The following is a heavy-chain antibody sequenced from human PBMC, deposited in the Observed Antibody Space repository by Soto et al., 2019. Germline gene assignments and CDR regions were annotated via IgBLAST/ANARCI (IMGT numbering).Heavy chain of an antibody. V-gene: IGHV3-23*01. CDR1: GFIFGTYA. CDR3: AKDAGGGPYSTAWYEFDY. Sequence: PGGSLRLSCAASGFIFGTYAMSWVRQDPGKGPEWVAVISDTGGGTYYADSVKGRFTISRDTSKNTLYLQMNSLRAEDTGLYYCAKDAGGGPYSTAWYEFDYWGQGTQVTVSS. CDR2: ISDTGGGT. J-gene: IGHJ4*02. D-gene: IGHD2-2*01.